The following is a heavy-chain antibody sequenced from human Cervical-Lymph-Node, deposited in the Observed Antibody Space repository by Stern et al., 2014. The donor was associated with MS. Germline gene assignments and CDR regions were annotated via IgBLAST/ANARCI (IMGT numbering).Heavy chain of an antibody. J-gene: IGHJ4*02. Sequence: VQLVESGGGVVQPGRSLSLSCVASGFTFSTYGMHWVRQAPGKGLEWVAFVSYDGTQRNSTDSVKARFTISRDNSKNTLYLHMNSLRDEDTAVYFCARGGRGVGLEYWGQGALVTVSS. CDR2: VSYDGTQR. CDR1: GFTFSTYG. CDR3: ARGGRGVGLEY. D-gene: IGHD3-10*01. V-gene: IGHV3-30*03.